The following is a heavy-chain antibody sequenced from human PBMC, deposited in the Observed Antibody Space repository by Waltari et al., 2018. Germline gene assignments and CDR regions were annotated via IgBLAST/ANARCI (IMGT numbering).Heavy chain of an antibody. J-gene: IGHJ4*02. CDR2: ISYDGSNK. CDR3: AREDTAIPLFDY. Sequence: AMHWGRQAPGKGLEWVAVISYDGSNKYYVDSVKGRFTISRDNSKNTLYLQMNSLRAEDTAVYYCAREDTAIPLFDYWGQGTLVTVSS. CDR1: A. V-gene: IGHV3-30*04. D-gene: IGHD5-18*01.